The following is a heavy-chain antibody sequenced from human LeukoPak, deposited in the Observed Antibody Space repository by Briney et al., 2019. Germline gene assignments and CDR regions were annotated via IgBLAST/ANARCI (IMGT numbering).Heavy chain of an antibody. D-gene: IGHD2-15*01. CDR1: GYTFTRYG. J-gene: IGHJ6*02. V-gene: IGHV1-18*01. CDR2: ICAYNGNT. CDR3: ARPGRLYCSGGSCYSYPYGMDI. Sequence: EASVKVSCKASGYTFTRYGISWVRQAPGQGLEWMGWICAYNGNTNYAQKLQGRVTITTDTSTSTAYMELRSLRSDDTAVYYCARPGRLYCSGGSCYSYPYGMDIWGQGTTVTVSS.